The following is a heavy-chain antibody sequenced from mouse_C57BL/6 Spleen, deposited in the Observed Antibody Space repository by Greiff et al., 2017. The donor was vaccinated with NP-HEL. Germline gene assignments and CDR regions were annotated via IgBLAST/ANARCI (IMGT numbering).Heavy chain of an antibody. J-gene: IGHJ4*01. CDR2: ISSGSSTI. Sequence: DVQLVESGGGLVKPGGSLKLSCAASGFTFSDYGMHWVRQAPEKGLEWVAYISSGSSTIYYADTVKGRFTISRDNAKNTLFLQMTSLRSEDTAMYYCARRWGYYYGSSYYAMDYWGQGTSVTVSS. D-gene: IGHD1-1*01. V-gene: IGHV5-17*01. CDR1: GFTFSDYG. CDR3: ARRWGYYYGSSYYAMDY.